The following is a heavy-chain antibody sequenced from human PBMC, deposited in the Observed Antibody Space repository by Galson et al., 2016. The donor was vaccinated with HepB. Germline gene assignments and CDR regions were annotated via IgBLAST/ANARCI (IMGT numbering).Heavy chain of an antibody. CDR1: GFRFSDYN. CDR3: ARPYTYYFGSGSYFDVLHYGMDV. V-gene: IGHV3-48*01. CDR2: MSASSGTI. Sequence: SLRLSCAASGFRFSDYNMNWVRQAPGRGLEWVAYMSASSGTIDYADSVKGRFTISRDNANNSLSLQMNSLRAEDTAFYYCARPYTYYFGSGSYFDVLHYGMDVWGQGTTVTVSS. D-gene: IGHD3-10*01. J-gene: IGHJ6*02.